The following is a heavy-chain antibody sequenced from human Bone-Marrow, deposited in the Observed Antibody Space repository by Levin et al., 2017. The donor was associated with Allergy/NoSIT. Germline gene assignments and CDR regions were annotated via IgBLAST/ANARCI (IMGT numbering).Heavy chain of an antibody. J-gene: IGHJ5*02. CDR1: GFTFSSYA. D-gene: IGHD3-3*01. CDR3: AKGVLIFGVANNWFDP. Sequence: QAGGSLRLSCAASGFTFSSYAMSWVRQAPGKGLEWVSAISGSGGSTYYADSVKGRFTISRDNSKNTLYLQMNSLRAEDTAVYYCAKGVLIFGVANNWFDPWGQGTLVTVSS. V-gene: IGHV3-23*01. CDR2: ISGSGGST.